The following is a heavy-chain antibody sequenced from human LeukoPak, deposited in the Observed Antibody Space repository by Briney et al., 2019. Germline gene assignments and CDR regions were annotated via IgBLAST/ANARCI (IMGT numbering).Heavy chain of an antibody. J-gene: IGHJ4*02. D-gene: IGHD1-26*01. Sequence: SVKVSCKASGGTFTSYAISWVRQAPGPGLEWMGRIIPIFCTANYARKFQGRVTITTDESTSTAYMELSSLRSEDTAVYYCARAGGSYVAYDYWGQGTLVTVSS. CDR2: IIPIFCTA. V-gene: IGHV1-69*05. CDR3: ARAGGSYVAYDY. CDR1: GGTFTSYA.